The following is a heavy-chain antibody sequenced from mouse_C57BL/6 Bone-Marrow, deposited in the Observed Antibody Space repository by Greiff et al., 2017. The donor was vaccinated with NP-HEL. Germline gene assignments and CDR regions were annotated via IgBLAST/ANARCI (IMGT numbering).Heavy chain of an antibody. V-gene: IGHV14-3*01. CDR2: IDPANGNT. D-gene: IGHD1-1*01. CDR3: ARSNYGSSLYYFDY. J-gene: IGHJ2*01. Sequence: EVKLVESVAELVRPGASVKLSCTASGFNIKNTYMHWVKQRPEQGLEWIGRIDPANGNTKYAPKFQGKATITADTSSNTAYLQLSSLTSEDTAIYYCARSNYGSSLYYFDYWGQGTTLTVSS. CDR1: GFNIKNTY.